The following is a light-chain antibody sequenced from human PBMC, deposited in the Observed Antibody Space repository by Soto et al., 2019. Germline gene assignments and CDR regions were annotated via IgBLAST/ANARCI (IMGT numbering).Light chain of an antibody. CDR1: SSNIGAGYD. Sequence: QSVLTQSPSVSGAPGQRVTISCTGSSSNIGAGYDVHWYQQLPGTAPKLLIYGNSNRPSGVPDRFSGSKSGTSASLAITGLQAEDEADYYCQSYDSSLSGLVVFGGGTTLTVL. CDR3: QSYDSSLSGLVV. CDR2: GNS. J-gene: IGLJ2*01. V-gene: IGLV1-40*01.